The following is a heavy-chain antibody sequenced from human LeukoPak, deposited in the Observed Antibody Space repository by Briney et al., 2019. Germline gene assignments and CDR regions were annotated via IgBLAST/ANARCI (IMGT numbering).Heavy chain of an antibody. CDR2: INPKTGAT. CDR3: ARGWTDDTGY. CDR1: GYSLTDFY. D-gene: IGHD1-1*01. Sequence: ASVKVSCKAFGYSLTDFYMHWVRQAPGQGLQWMGWINPKTGATNYAQEFQGRVTMTRDASINTAYMELTSLSSADPAVYYCARGWTDDTGYWGQGTLVTVSS. J-gene: IGHJ4*02. V-gene: IGHV1-2*02.